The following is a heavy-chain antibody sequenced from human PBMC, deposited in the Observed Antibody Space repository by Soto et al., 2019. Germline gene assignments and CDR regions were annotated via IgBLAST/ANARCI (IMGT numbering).Heavy chain of an antibody. J-gene: IGHJ1*01. Sequence: PGGSLRLSCAASGFTFSSYWMHWVRQAPGKGQVWISRMNKDGSNTDYEDAVKGRMPISRDNTKNTLYLQMNSLRVEDTAVYYWATSKGGVIFGDTASYGMYTLFLPDALPFWPGGSLRLSCAASGFTFSSYAMHW. D-gene: IGHD3-10*01. CDR1: GFTFSSYW. CDR2: MNKDGSNT. V-gene: IGHV3-74*01. CDR3: ATSKGGVIFGDTASYGMYTLFLPDALPFWPGGSLRLSCAASGFTFSSYAMH.